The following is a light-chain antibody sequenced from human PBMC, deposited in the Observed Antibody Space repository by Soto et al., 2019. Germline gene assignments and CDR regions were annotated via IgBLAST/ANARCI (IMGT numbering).Light chain of an antibody. J-gene: IGLJ2*01. V-gene: IGLV2-14*01. CDR1: SSDVGGYNY. CDR2: EVT. Sequence: QAVLTQPASVSGSPGQSITISCAGTSSDVGGYNYVSWYQMYPDKAPKLMIYEVTNRPSGVSNRFSGARSGNTASLTISGLQTEDEADYYCSSYTSSGTVIFGGGTKLTVL. CDR3: SSYTSSGTVI.